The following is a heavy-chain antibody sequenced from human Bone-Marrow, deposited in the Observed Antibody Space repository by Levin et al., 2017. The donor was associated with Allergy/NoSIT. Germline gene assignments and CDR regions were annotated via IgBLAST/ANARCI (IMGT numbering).Heavy chain of an antibody. CDR2: IWYDGSNK. J-gene: IGHJ4*02. V-gene: IGHV3-33*01. CDR1: GFTFSSYG. CDR3: AREGGTMVRGVFFPYYFDY. D-gene: IGHD3-10*01. Sequence: GESLKISCAASGFTFSSYGMHWVRQAPGKGLEWVAVIWYDGSNKYYADSVKGRFTISRDNSKNTLYLQMNSLRAEDTAVYYCAREGGTMVRGVFFPYYFDYWGQGTLVTVSS.